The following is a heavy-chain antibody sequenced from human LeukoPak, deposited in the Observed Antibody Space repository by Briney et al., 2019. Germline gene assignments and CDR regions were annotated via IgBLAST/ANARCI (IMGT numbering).Heavy chain of an antibody. CDR3: ARDRRYYDSSGYLAY. D-gene: IGHD3-22*01. J-gene: IGHJ4*02. V-gene: IGHV1-18*01. CDR1: GYTFTSYG. Sequence: GASVKVSCKASGYTFTSYGISWVRQAPGQGLEWMGWISAYNGNTNYAQKLQGRVTMTTDTSTSTAYMELRSLRSDDTAVYYCARDRRYYDSSGYLAYRGQGTLVTVSS. CDR2: ISAYNGNT.